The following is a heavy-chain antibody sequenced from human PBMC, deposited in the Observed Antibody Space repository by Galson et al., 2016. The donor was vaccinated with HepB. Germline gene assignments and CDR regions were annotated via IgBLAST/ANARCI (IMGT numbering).Heavy chain of an antibody. J-gene: IGHJ4*02. V-gene: IGHV3-23*01. D-gene: IGHD2/OR15-2a*01. Sequence: SLRLSCAASGGSFDRYTMNWVRQAPGKGLEWVSGISANGHVTHYADSVKGRFTISRDNSENTLYPQMNSLRAEDTALYYCAKDRGYFGSALDYWGQGTQVSVSS. CDR3: AKDRGYFGSALDY. CDR2: ISANGHVT. CDR1: GGSFDRYT.